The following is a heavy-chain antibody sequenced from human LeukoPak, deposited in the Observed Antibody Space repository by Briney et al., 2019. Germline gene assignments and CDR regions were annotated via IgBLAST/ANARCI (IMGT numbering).Heavy chain of an antibody. Sequence: SETLSLTCTVSGGSISSFYWSWIRQPPGKGLECIGYIYYSGSTNYNPSLKSRVTISVDTSKNQFSLKLSSVTAADTAVYYCARALWSGYFTPYAFDIWGQGTMVTVSS. D-gene: IGHD3-3*01. CDR1: GGSISSFY. V-gene: IGHV4-59*01. J-gene: IGHJ3*02. CDR3: ARALWSGYFTPYAFDI. CDR2: IYYSGST.